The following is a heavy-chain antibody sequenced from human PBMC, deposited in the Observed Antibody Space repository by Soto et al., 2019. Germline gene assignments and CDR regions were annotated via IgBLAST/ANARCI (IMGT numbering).Heavy chain of an antibody. CDR2: ISGSGDST. Sequence: GSLRLSCAASGLTFSSYAMTWVRQAPGKGLEWVSGISGSGDSTYYADSVKGRFTISRDNSKNTLYLQMNSLRAEDTAVYYCAKDAYYDSSSAFDIWGQGTMVTVSS. CDR1: GLTFSSYA. V-gene: IGHV3-23*01. D-gene: IGHD3-22*01. CDR3: AKDAYYDSSSAFDI. J-gene: IGHJ3*02.